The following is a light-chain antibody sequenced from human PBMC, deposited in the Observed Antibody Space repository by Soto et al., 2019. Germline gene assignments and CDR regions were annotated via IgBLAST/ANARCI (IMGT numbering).Light chain of an antibody. CDR3: QQYYSYPRT. V-gene: IGKV1-8*01. CDR2: AAS. J-gene: IGKJ1*01. CDR1: QGISSY. Sequence: IRVTHSPSSLSSSTVYRVTISCRASQGISSYLAWYQQKPGKAPKLLIYAASTLQSGVPSRFSGSGSGTDFTLTISCLQSEDFATYYCQQYYSYPRTFGQGTKVDIK.